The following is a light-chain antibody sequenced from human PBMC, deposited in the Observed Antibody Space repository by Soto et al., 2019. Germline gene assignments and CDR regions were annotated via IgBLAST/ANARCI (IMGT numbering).Light chain of an antibody. CDR3: QTWGTGIQV. Sequence: QPVLTQSPSASAYLGASVKLTCTLSSGHSNYAIAWHQQQPEKGPRYLMKLNSDGSHSKGDGIPDRFSGSSSGAERYLTISSLQSEDEADYYCQTWGTGIQVFGTGTKLTVL. CDR2: LNSDGSH. CDR1: SGHSNYA. J-gene: IGLJ1*01. V-gene: IGLV4-69*01.